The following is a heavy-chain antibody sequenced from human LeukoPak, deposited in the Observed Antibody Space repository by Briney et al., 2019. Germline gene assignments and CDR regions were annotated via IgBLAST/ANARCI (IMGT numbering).Heavy chain of an antibody. J-gene: IGHJ6*02. D-gene: IGHD6-13*01. Sequence: PGGSLRLSCAASGFTFSDYYMSWIRQAPGKGLEWVSYISSSGSTIYYADSVKGRFTISRDNAKNSLYLQMNGLRAEDTAVYYCARDAIAAAGIYGMDVWGQGTTVTVSS. CDR3: ARDAIAAAGIYGMDV. V-gene: IGHV3-11*01. CDR2: ISSSGSTI. CDR1: GFTFSDYY.